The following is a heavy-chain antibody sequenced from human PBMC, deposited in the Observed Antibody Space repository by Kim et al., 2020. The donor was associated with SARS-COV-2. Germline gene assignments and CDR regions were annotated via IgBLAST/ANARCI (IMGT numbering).Heavy chain of an antibody. V-gene: IGHV5-51*01. CDR2: DT. J-gene: IGHJ1*01. CDR3: ARMSSGYYQH. D-gene: IGHD3-22*01. Sequence: DTRYGPSSQGQVTMSADKSISTAYLQWSSLKASDTAMYYCARMSSGYYQHWGQGTLVTVSS.